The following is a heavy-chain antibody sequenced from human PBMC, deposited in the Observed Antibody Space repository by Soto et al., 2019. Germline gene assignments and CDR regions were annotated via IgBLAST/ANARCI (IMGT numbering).Heavy chain of an antibody. J-gene: IGHJ4*02. V-gene: IGHV3-11*06. CDR3: ARVWANSGYYVAYDY. D-gene: IGHD3-22*01. Sequence: PGGSLRLSCAASGLTCSDYYMSWIRQAPGKGLEWVSYITSSGSYTKYADSVQGRFTISRDNAKNTLYLQMNSLRAEDTAVYYCARVWANSGYYVAYDYWGQGTPVTVS. CDR2: ITSSGSYT. CDR1: GLTCSDYY.